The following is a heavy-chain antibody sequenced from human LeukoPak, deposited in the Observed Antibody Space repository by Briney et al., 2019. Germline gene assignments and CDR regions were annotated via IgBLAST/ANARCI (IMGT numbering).Heavy chain of an antibody. D-gene: IGHD6-6*01. CDR1: GFTFSSYA. J-gene: IGHJ4*02. CDR3: AKDSRSSYDY. CDR2: ISGSGGST. V-gene: IGHV3-23*01. Sequence: PRGSLRLSCAASGFTFSSYAMRWVPQAPGKGLEWVSAISGSGGSTYYADSVKGRFTISRDNSKNTLYLQMNSLRAEDTAVYYCAKDSRSSYDYWGQGTLVTVSS.